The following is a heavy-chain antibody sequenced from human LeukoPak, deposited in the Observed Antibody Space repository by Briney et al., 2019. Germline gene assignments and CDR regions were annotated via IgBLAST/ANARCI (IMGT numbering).Heavy chain of an antibody. CDR3: ARGSWSYFDY. D-gene: IGHD3-3*01. CDR2: DYYSGNT. J-gene: IGHJ4*02. CDR1: GGSISSYY. V-gene: IGHV4-59*01. Sequence: SETLSLTCTVSGGSISSYYWSWIRQPPGKGLEWIGYDYYSGNTNYNPSLKSRVTISVDMSKNQFSLKLSSVTAADTAVYYCARGSWSYFDYWGQGTLVTVSS.